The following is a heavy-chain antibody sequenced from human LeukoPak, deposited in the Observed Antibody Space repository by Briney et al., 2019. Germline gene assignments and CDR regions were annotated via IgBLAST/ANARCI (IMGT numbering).Heavy chain of an antibody. Sequence: SETLSLTCTVSGGSISSYYWSWIRQPPGKGLEWIGYIYYSGSTNYNPSLKSRVTMSVDTSKNQFSLKLSSVTAADTAVYYCARDLKQYSSSWSTYYYYYMDVWGKGTTVTVSS. CDR1: GGSISSYY. CDR2: IYYSGST. V-gene: IGHV4-59*12. D-gene: IGHD6-13*01. CDR3: ARDLKQYSSSWSTYYYYYMDV. J-gene: IGHJ6*03.